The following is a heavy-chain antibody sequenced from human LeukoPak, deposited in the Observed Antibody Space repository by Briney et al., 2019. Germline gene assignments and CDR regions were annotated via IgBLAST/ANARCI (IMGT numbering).Heavy chain of an antibody. CDR3: AKRGVVIRVILVGFHKEAYYFDS. CDR2: ISGSGGST. CDR1: GITLSNYG. Sequence: GGSLRLSCAVSGITLSNYGMSWVRQAPGRGLEWVAGISGSGGSTNYADSVKGRFTISRDNRKNTLYLQMNSLRVEDTAVYFCAKRGVVIRVILVGFHKEAYYFDSWGQGALVTVSS. V-gene: IGHV3-23*01. J-gene: IGHJ4*02. D-gene: IGHD3-22*01.